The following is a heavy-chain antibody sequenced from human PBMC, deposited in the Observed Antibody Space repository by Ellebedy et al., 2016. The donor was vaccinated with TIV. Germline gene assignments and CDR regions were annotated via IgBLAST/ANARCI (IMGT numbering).Heavy chain of an antibody. V-gene: IGHV3-15*01. D-gene: IGHD5-18*01. Sequence: GGSLRLSCAASGFTFSNAWMNWVRQAPGKGLEWVGRIKSKTDGGAADYAAPVKGRFTISRDDSKNTLYLQMNSLKTGDTAVYFCTTVYRYNYDSVWGQGTLVTVPS. CDR1: GFTFSNAW. J-gene: IGHJ4*02. CDR3: TTVYRYNYDSV. CDR2: IKSKTDGGAA.